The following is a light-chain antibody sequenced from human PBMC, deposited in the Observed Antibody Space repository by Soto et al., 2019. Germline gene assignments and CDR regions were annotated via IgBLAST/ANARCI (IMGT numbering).Light chain of an antibody. CDR1: SSDVGSYNL. Sequence: QSALTQPASVSGSPGQSITISCTGTSSDVGSYNLVSWYQHHPGKAPKLMIYEGSKRPSGVSNRFSGSKSGNTASLTISGLQAEDEADYYCCSYAGRGTYVFGTGTKVTVL. V-gene: IGLV2-23*01. J-gene: IGLJ1*01. CDR2: EGS. CDR3: CSYAGRGTYV.